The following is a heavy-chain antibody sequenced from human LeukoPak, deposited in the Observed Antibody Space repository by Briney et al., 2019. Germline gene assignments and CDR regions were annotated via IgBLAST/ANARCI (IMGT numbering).Heavy chain of an antibody. Sequence: GGSLRLSCAASGFTFSSYWMSWVRQAPGKGLEWVANIKQDGSEKYYVDSVKGRFTISRDNAKNSPYLQMNSLRAEDTAVYYCARSPEDIVVVPAAALYYYYMDVWGKGTTVTVSS. V-gene: IGHV3-7*01. CDR2: IKQDGSEK. CDR1: GFTFSSYW. J-gene: IGHJ6*03. CDR3: ARSPEDIVVVPAAALYYYYMDV. D-gene: IGHD2-2*01.